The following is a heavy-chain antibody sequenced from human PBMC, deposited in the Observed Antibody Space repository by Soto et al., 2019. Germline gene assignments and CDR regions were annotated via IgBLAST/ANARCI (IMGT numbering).Heavy chain of an antibody. Sequence: QLQLQESGPGLVKPSETLSLTCTVSGGSISSSSYYWGWIRQPPGKGLEWIGSIYYSGSTYYNPSLKSRVTISVDTSKNQFSLKLSSVTAADTAVYYCARHKRPLNKPSPSPSYYFDYWGQGTLVTVSS. J-gene: IGHJ4*02. CDR3: ARHKRPLNKPSPSPSYYFDY. CDR1: GGSISSSSYY. CDR2: IYYSGST. V-gene: IGHV4-39*01.